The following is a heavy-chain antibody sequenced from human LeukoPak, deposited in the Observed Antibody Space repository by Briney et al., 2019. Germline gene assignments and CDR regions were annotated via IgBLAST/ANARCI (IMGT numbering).Heavy chain of an antibody. CDR1: GFTFSTYS. J-gene: IGHJ4*02. CDR3: ARGRDLFDS. V-gene: IGHV3-48*04. Sequence: GGSLRLSCAASGFTFSTYSMNWVRQAPGKGLEWVSYISSSSSAIYFADPVKGRFTISRDNAKNSLYLQMNSLRVEETAVYYCARGRDLFDSWGQGTLVTVSS. CDR2: ISSSSSAI.